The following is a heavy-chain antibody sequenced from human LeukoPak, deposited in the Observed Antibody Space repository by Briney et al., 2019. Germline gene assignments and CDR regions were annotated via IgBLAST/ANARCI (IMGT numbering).Heavy chain of an antibody. D-gene: IGHD2-2*01. J-gene: IGHJ5*02. V-gene: IGHV3-74*01. CDR2: ILSDASST. CDR1: GFTFSDYW. CDR3: ARVRITRANWFDP. Sequence: SGGSLRLSCAASGFTFSDYWMLWVRQAPGKGLVWVSRILSDASSTSYADSVKGRFTISRDIAKNTLYLQMNSLRAEDTAVYYCARVRITRANWFDPWGQGTLVTVSS.